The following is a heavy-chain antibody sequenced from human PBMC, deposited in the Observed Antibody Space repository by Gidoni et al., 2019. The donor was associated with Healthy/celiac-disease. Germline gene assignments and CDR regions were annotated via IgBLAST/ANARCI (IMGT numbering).Heavy chain of an antibody. CDR2: IWDDGSNK. V-gene: IGHV3-33*01. CDR3: ARGVRIVGATEFDY. D-gene: IGHD1-26*01. J-gene: IGHJ4*02. Sequence: QVQLVESGGGVVQPGRSLRLSCAASGFTFSSYGMHWVRQATGKGLEWVAVIWDDGSNKSYADSVKGRFTISRDNSKNTLYLQMNSLRADDTAVYYCARGVRIVGATEFDYWGQGTLVTVSS. CDR1: GFTFSSYG.